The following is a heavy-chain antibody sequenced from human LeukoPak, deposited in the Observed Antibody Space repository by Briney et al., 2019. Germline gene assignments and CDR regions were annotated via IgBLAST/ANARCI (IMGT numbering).Heavy chain of an antibody. J-gene: IGHJ4*02. Sequence: ASVTVSCKTSDYTFSDYSIHWLRQAPGQGLEWIGSISPNSGDTNYAQKFQGRVTITSDTSITTASMELSRLRSDDTAVFYCARLRGLGLFDYWGQGTLGTVSA. D-gene: IGHD3/OR15-3a*01. CDR2: ISPNSGDT. CDR1: DYTFSDYS. V-gene: IGHV1-2*02. CDR3: ARLRGLGLFDY.